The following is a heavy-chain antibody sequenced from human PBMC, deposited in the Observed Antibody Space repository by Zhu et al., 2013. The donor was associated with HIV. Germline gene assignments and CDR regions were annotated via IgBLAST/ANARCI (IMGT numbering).Heavy chain of an antibody. CDR3: AAVWNYDWFDP. Sequence: QVQLIQSGPEVTKPGASVKVSCKTSGYVFTSYGVSWVRQAPGQGLEWMGWIRPYNGDTNYAQKFKGRVTMTTDTSTTTAYMELRSLRSDDTAIYYCAAVWNYDWFDPWGQGTLIIVSS. J-gene: IGHJ5*02. D-gene: IGHD3-16*01. CDR1: GYVFTSYG. CDR2: IRPYNGDT. V-gene: IGHV1-18*01.